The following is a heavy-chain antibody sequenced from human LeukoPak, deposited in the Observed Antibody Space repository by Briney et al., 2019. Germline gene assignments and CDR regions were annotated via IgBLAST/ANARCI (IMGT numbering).Heavy chain of an antibody. CDR2: ITGSGASI. V-gene: IGHV3-23*01. CDR1: GFTFSNYG. CDR3: ARDEGIEGYFDY. Sequence: GGSLRLSCAASGFTFSNYGMTWVRQAPGKGLDWVSAITGSGASIYYADSVRGRFTISRDSSKSTLYLQMNSLRSEDTAVYYCARDEGIEGYFDYWGQGTLVTVSS. J-gene: IGHJ4*02.